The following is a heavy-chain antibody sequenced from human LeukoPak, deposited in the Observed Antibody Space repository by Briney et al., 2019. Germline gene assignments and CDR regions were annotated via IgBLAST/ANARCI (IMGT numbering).Heavy chain of an antibody. Sequence: ASVKVSCKASGNTFTRYYMHWVRQAPGQGPGWIAIINPSGGSTSYAQKFQARVTMTRDTSTSTVYMELSSLRFEDTAVYYCARGGDGYDQIDYWGQGTLVTVSS. CDR3: ARGGDGYDQIDY. V-gene: IGHV1-46*01. J-gene: IGHJ4*02. CDR2: INPSGGST. D-gene: IGHD5-24*01. CDR1: GNTFTRYY.